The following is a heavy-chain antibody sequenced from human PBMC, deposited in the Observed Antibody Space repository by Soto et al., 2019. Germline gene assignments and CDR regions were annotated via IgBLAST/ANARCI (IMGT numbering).Heavy chain of an antibody. V-gene: IGHV3-30*03. CDR2: ISYDGSNK. J-gene: IGHJ4*02. CDR3: ARGPGNWPALDY. Sequence: GGSMRLSCAASGFTFSSSGMPWVRQATGKRLEGVAVISYDGSNKYYADSVKGRFTISRDNSKNTLYLQMNSLRAEDTAVYYCARGPGNWPALDYWGQGTLVTVSS. CDR1: GFTFSSSG. D-gene: IGHD1-20*01.